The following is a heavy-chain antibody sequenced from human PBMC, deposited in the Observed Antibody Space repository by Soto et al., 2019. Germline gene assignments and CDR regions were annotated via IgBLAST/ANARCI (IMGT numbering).Heavy chain of an antibody. CDR2: IYYSGST. Sequence: PSETLSLTCTVSGGSISSYYWSWIRQPPGKGLEWIGYIYYSGSTNYNPSLKSRVTISVDTSKNQFSLKLSSVTAADTAVYYCARRAIAAAGKKSYYYYYYMDVWGKGTTVTVSS. D-gene: IGHD6-13*01. J-gene: IGHJ6*03. V-gene: IGHV4-59*08. CDR3: ARRAIAAAGKKSYYYYYYMDV. CDR1: GGSISSYY.